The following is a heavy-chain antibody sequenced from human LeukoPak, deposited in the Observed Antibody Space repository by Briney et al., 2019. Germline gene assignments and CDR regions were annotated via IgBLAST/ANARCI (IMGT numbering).Heavy chain of an antibody. Sequence: GGSLRLSCVASGFTFSSYGMHWVRQAPGKGLEWVAFIRYDGRYKYYAGSVKGRFTISRDNSENTLFLQVSSLRAEDTAVYYCARDNDSRDPPHFDYWGQGTLVTVSS. CDR2: IRYDGRYK. V-gene: IGHV3-30*02. CDR3: ARDNDSRDPPHFDY. J-gene: IGHJ4*02. D-gene: IGHD3-16*01. CDR1: GFTFSSYG.